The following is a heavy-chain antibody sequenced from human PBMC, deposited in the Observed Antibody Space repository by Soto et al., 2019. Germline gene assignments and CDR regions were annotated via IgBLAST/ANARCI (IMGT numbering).Heavy chain of an antibody. J-gene: IGHJ4*02. D-gene: IGHD3-10*01. V-gene: IGHV3-7*01. CDR3: ARGFHSYGRFNF. Sequence: GGSLRLSCAASGFTFSSYWMSWVRQAPGKGLEWVANIDQDGSEKYNVDSVKGRFTISRDNDKISLSLQMNSLRAEDTAVYYCARGFHSYGRFNFWGQGTLVTVSS. CDR1: GFTFSSYW. CDR2: IDQDGSEK.